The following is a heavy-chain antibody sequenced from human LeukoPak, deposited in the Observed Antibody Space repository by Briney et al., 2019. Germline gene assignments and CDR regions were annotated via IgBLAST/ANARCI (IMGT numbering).Heavy chain of an antibody. CDR1: GGSISSGGYS. D-gene: IGHD6-13*01. CDR3: ARGGLAAYFDY. J-gene: IGHJ4*02. CDR2: IYHSGST. V-gene: IGHV4-30-2*01. Sequence: SETLSLTCAVSGGSISSGGYSWSWIRQPPGKGLEWIGYIYHSGSTYYNPSLKSRVTISVDRSKNQFSLKLSSVTAAGTAVYYCARGGLAAYFDYWGQGTLVTVSS.